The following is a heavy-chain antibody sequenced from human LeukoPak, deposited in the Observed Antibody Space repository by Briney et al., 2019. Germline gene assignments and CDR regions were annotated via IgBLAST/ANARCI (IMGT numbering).Heavy chain of an antibody. CDR2: ISGSGGST. J-gene: IGHJ6*02. V-gene: IGHV3-23*01. CDR1: GFTFSSYA. CDR3: AKYDGSGSYYYYYYGMDV. D-gene: IGHD3-10*01. Sequence: GGSLRLSCAASGFTFSSYAMSWVRQAPGKGLEWVSAISGSGGSTYYADSVKGRFTISRDNSKNTLYLQMNSLRAEDTAVYYCAKYDGSGSYYYYYYGMDVWGQGTTATVSS.